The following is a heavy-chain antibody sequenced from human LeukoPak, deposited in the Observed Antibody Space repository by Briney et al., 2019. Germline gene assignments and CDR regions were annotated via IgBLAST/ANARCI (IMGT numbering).Heavy chain of an antibody. Sequence: QAGGSLRLSCAASGFTVSNTYMSWVRQAPGKGLEWVSIIYSDGRTYYADSVKGRFTISRDNSKNTMYLQMNSLRAEDTAVYYCASGGGYSSAWHSSDYWGQGTLVTVSS. J-gene: IGHJ4*02. CDR2: IYSDGRT. CDR3: ASGGGYSSAWHSSDY. D-gene: IGHD6-19*01. CDR1: GFTVSNTY. V-gene: IGHV3-53*01.